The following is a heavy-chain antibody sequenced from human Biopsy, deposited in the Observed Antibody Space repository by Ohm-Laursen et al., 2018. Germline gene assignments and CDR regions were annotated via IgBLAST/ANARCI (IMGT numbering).Heavy chain of an antibody. CDR3: ASVVLGPTNDAFDL. J-gene: IGHJ3*01. Sequence: GTLSLTCNVSGGDINNYYWSWIRQPAGKGLEWIGRISPGGSTNYNPSLKSRVTMSVDTSKKQLSLRLRSFTAADTAMYYCASVVLGPTNDAFDLWGQGTMVVVSS. V-gene: IGHV4-4*07. CDR2: ISPGGST. CDR1: GGDINNYY. D-gene: IGHD3-22*01.